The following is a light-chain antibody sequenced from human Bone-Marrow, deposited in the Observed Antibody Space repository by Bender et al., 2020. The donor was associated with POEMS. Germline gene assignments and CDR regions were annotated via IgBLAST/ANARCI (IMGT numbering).Light chain of an antibody. CDR1: SSDVGGYGY. Sequence: QSALTQPRSVSGSPGQSVTISCTGTSSDVGGYGYVSWYQQHPGKAPKVMIYDVSRRPSGVPDRFSGSKSGNTASLTISGLQAEDEADYYCCSYAGGITHVLFGGGTKLTVL. J-gene: IGLJ2*01. V-gene: IGLV2-11*01. CDR3: CSYAGGITHVL. CDR2: DVS.